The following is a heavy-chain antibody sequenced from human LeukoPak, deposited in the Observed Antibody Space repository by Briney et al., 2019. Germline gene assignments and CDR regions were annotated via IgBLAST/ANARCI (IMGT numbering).Heavy chain of an antibody. CDR3: ADFLGRHGDPGFGY. D-gene: IGHD4-17*01. V-gene: IGHV3-30*02. CDR2: IRDVGSNT. J-gene: IGHJ4*02. Sequence: GGSLRLSCAASGYTFRSYGMHWVRQAPGKGLEWVAFIRDVGSNTYYADTVKGRFTITIDKSKNTLYLQMNSLRAEDTAVYYCADFLGRHGDPGFGYWGQGTLVTVSS. CDR1: GYTFRSYG.